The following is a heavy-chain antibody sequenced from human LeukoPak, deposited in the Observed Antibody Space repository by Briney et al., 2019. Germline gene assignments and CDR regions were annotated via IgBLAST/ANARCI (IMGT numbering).Heavy chain of an antibody. CDR2: ISSSSSYI. D-gene: IGHD7-27*01. J-gene: IGHJ4*02. CDR3: ARDLGIDVYFDY. CDR1: GFTFSSYS. Sequence: GGSLRLSCAASGFTFSSYSMNWVRQAPGKGLEWVSSISSSSSYIYYADSVKGRFTISRDNAKNSLYLQMNSLRAEDTAVYYCARDLGIDVYFDYWGQGTLVTVSS. V-gene: IGHV3-21*01.